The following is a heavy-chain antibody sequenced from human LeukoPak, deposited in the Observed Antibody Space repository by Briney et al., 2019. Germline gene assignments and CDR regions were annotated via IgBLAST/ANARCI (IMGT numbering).Heavy chain of an antibody. J-gene: IGHJ3*02. CDR2: INPNSGGT. D-gene: IGHD6-19*01. V-gene: IGHV1-2*02. Sequence: GASVRVSCTASGYTFTGYYMHWVRQAPGQGLEWMGWINPNSGGTNYAQKFQGRVTMTRDTSISTAYMELSRLRSDDTAVYYCARVNKRIAVAGPDAFDIWGQGTMVTVSS. CDR1: GYTFTGYY. CDR3: ARVNKRIAVAGPDAFDI.